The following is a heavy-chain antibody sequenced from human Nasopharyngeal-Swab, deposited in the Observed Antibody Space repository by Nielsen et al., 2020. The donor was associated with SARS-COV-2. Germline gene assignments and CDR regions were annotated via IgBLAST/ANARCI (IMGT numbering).Heavy chain of an antibody. Sequence: SVKVSCKASGGTFSSYAISWVRQAPGQGLEWMGGIIPIFGTANYAQKFQGRVTITADESTSTAYMELSSLRSEDTAVYYCARDRVEGMEWLQGDYYYYYGMDVWGQGTTVTVSS. CDR3: ARDRVEGMEWLQGDYYYYYGMDV. V-gene: IGHV1-69*13. J-gene: IGHJ6*02. CDR2: IIPIFGTA. CDR1: GGTFSSYA. D-gene: IGHD3-3*01.